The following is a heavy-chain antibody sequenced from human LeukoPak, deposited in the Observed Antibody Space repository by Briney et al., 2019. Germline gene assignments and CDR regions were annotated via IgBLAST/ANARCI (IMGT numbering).Heavy chain of an antibody. CDR2: INHSGST. Sequence: PSETLSLTCAVYGGSFSGYYWSWIRQPPGKGLEWIGEINHSGSTNYNPSLKSRVTISVDTSKNQFSLKLSSVTAADTAVYYCARAGEQIWSRKPFDYWGQGTLVTVSS. J-gene: IGHJ4*02. CDR1: GGSFSGYY. D-gene: IGHD5-18*01. CDR3: ARAGEQIWSRKPFDY. V-gene: IGHV4-34*01.